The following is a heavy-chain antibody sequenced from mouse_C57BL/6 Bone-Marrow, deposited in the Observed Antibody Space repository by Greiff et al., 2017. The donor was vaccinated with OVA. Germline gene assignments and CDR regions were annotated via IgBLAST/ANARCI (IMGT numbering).Heavy chain of an antibody. CDR1: GFTFSSYS. J-gene: IGHJ3*01. V-gene: IGHV5-9*01. CDR3: ARRDSSGSLFAY. CDR2: ISGGGGNT. Sequence: EVQLQESGGGLVKPGGSLKLSCAASGFTFSSYSMSWVRQTPEKRLEWVATISGGGGNTYYPDNVKGQFTITVDNAYSTPYLQISSLRSEDTALYYCARRDSSGSLFAYWGQGTLVTVSA. D-gene: IGHD3-2*02.